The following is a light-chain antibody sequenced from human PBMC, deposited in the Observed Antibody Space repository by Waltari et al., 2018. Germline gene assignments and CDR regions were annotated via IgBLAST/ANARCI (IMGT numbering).Light chain of an antibody. CDR1: QSVLFSSNSKNY. J-gene: IGKJ1*01. Sequence: DIVMTQSPDSLAVSLGERATINSKSSQSVLFSSNSKNYLAWYQQNPGQPPKLLIYWASTREAGVPDRFSGSGSGTDFTLTISSLQAEDVAVYYCQQFYTTPPTFGQGTKVEIK. CDR2: WAS. CDR3: QQFYTTPPT. V-gene: IGKV4-1*01.